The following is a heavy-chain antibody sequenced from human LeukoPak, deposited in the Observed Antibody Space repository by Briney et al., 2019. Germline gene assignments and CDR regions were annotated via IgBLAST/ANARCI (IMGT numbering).Heavy chain of an antibody. D-gene: IGHD6-19*01. CDR1: GGSISSGGYY. V-gene: IGHV4-30-2*01. CDR2: IYHSGST. Sequence: SQTLSLTCTVSGGSISSGGYYWSWIRQPPGKGLEWIGYIYHSGSTYYNPSLKSRVTISVDRSKNQFSLKLSSVTAADTAVYYCARKYSSGTIDYWGQGTLVTVSS. CDR3: ARKYSSGTIDY. J-gene: IGHJ4*02.